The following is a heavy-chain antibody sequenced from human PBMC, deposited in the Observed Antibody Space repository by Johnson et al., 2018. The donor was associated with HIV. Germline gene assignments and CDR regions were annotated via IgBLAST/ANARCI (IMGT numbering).Heavy chain of an antibody. D-gene: IGHD3/OR15-3a*01. V-gene: IGHV3-33*08. CDR2: IWYDGSNK. J-gene: IGHJ3*02. CDR3: ARDPFMAGLYAFDI. Sequence: QVQLVESGGGVVQPGRSLRASCAASGFGFSRYVMHWVRQAPGKGLEWVAVIWYDGSNKYYADSVKGRFTSSIDNSKNTLYLQMNSLRAEDTAVYYCARDPFMAGLYAFDIWGQGTMVTVSS. CDR1: GFGFSRYV.